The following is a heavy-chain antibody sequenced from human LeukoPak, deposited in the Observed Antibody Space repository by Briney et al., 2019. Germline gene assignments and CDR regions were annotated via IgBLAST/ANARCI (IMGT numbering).Heavy chain of an antibody. CDR2: ISSKTEGGTT. Sequence: GGSLTLSCALSGFTFNNAWMGWGRQAPGRGLEWVGGISSKTEGGTTDYRAPVKGRFTISRDDSINTLYLDTNTLKTEDTAMYYCTTRGDPDQSKDAFDIWGQGTMVTVSS. CDR1: GFTFNNAW. V-gene: IGHV3-15*01. CDR3: TTRGDPDQSKDAFDI. D-gene: IGHD2-2*01. J-gene: IGHJ3*02.